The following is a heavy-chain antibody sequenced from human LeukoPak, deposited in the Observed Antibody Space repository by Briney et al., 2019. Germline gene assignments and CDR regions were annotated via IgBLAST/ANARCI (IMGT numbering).Heavy chain of an antibody. CDR2: INHSGST. CDR1: SVSFRCYY. V-gene: IGHV4-34*01. CDR3: ARWVATTIAEYYFDY. J-gene: IGHJ4*02. D-gene: IGHD5-24*01. Sequence: PSETLSLTCAVYSVSFRCYYWSGIRQPPGKGLEGRGEINHSGSTNYNPSLKSRVTISVDTSKNQFSLKLSSMTVADTAVYYCARWVATTIAEYYFDYWGQGTLVTVSS.